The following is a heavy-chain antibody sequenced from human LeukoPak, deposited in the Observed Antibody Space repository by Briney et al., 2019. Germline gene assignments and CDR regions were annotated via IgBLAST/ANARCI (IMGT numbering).Heavy chain of an antibody. Sequence: PGGSLRLSCAASGFNFRNAWMSWVRQAPGKGLEWVGRIKRKSEGGTTDYAAPVKGRFTISRDDSKNTVYLQMSSLKIEDTAVYYCITDLMDVWGQGTTVTVSS. V-gene: IGHV3-15*01. CDR3: ITDLMDV. CDR2: IKRKSEGGTT. CDR1: GFNFRNAW. J-gene: IGHJ6*02.